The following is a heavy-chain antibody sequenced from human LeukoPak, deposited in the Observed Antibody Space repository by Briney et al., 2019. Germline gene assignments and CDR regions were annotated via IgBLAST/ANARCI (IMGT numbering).Heavy chain of an antibody. Sequence: SETLSLTCTVSGGSISSSSSYWGWIRQPPGKGLEWIGNIYYSGNTYYNPSLKSRVTISVDTSKNQFSLKLSSVTAADTAVYYCARLVLVSWKYGSDYFDYWGQGTLVTVSS. J-gene: IGHJ4*02. CDR3: ARLVLVSWKYGSDYFDY. V-gene: IGHV4-39*01. CDR1: GGSISSSSSY. CDR2: IYYSGNT. D-gene: IGHD3-10*01.